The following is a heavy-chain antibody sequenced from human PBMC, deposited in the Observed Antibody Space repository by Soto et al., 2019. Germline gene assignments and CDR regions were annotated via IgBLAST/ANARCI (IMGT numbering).Heavy chain of an antibody. J-gene: IGHJ2*01. CDR2: ITPMFGTA. Sequence: QVQLVQSGAEVKKYGSSVKVSCKASGGTFSRNAISWVRQAPGQGLEWMGGITPMFGTANYAQRFQGRVTITAVESTSAAYMELSSLRSDDTAVYYCAQTLGLAVAGPGRFDLWGRGTLVTVSS. V-gene: IGHV1-69*12. CDR1: GGTFSRNA. D-gene: IGHD6-19*01. CDR3: AQTLGLAVAGPGRFDL.